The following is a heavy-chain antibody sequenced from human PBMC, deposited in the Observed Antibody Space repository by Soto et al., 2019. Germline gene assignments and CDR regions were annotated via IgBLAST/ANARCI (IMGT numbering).Heavy chain of an antibody. V-gene: IGHV5-10-1*01. CDR1: GYSFTSYW. D-gene: IGHD4-4*01. J-gene: IGHJ5*02. CDR2: IDPSDSDT. Sequence: GESLKISCKGSGYSFTSYWISWVRQMPGKGLEWMGRIDPSDSDTNYSPSFQGHVTISADKSISTAYLQWSSLKAPDTAMYYCARHTVQSNYGLDPWGQGTLVTVSS. CDR3: ARHTVQSNYGLDP.